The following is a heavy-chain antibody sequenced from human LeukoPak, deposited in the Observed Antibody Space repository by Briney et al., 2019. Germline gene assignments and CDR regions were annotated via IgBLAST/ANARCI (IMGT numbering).Heavy chain of an antibody. J-gene: IGHJ5*02. D-gene: IGHD3-10*01. CDR3: ARATMVRGRNWFDP. V-gene: IGHV1-8*01. Sequence: ASVKDSSRASGYTFTSYDINSVRHAPGQGRVGMGWMNPNSGNTGYAQKGQGRVTMTRNTSISTAYMELSSLRSEDTAVYYCARATMVRGRNWFDPWGQGTLVTVSS. CDR1: GYTFTSYD. CDR2: MNPNSGNT.